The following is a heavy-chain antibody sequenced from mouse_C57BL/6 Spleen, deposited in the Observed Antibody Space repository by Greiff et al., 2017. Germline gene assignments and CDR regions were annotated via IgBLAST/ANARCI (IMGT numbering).Heavy chain of an antibody. D-gene: IGHD4-1*01. CDR2: ISSGSSTI. J-gene: IGHJ4*01. CDR3: ARGWDVIAMDY. Sequence: EVQRVESGGGLVKPGGSLKLSCAASGFTFSDYGMHWVRQAPEKGLEWVAYISSGSSTIYYADTVKGRFPISRDNAKNTLFLQMTSLRSEDTAMYYCARGWDVIAMDYWGQGTSVTVSS. CDR1: GFTFSDYG. V-gene: IGHV5-17*01.